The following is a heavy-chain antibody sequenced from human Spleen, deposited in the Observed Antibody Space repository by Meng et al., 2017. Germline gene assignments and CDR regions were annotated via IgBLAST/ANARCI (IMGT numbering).Heavy chain of an antibody. D-gene: IGHD3/OR15-3a*01. CDR2: IYSTGET. V-gene: IGHV4-30-4*01. CDR1: GGSISSGDYY. CDR3: ATSLDFWTGDHSGY. J-gene: IGHJ4*02. Sequence: QVQLQESGPGLVKPSQTLSLTCTVSGGSISSGDYYWSWIRQPPGKGLEWIGFIYSTGETYYNPSLKSRLTISVDTSKNQFSLKLVSVTAADTAVYYCATSLDFWTGDHSGYWGQGILVTVSS.